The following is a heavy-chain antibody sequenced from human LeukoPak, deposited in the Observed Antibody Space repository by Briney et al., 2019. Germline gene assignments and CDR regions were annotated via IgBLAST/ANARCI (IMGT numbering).Heavy chain of an antibody. Sequence: GASVKVSCKASGGTFSSYAISWVRQAPGQGLEWMVGIIPIFGTANYAQKFQGRVTITADKSTSTAYMELSSLRSEDTAVYYCARDSYSSGWYAPPHYYYGMDVWGKGTTVTVSS. CDR3: ARDSYSSGWYAPPHYYYGMDV. V-gene: IGHV1-69*06. D-gene: IGHD6-19*01. CDR1: GGTFSSYA. CDR2: IIPIFGTA. J-gene: IGHJ6*04.